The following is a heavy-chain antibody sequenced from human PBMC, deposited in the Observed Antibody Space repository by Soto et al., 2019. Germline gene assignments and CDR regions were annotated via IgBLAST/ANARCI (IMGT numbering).Heavy chain of an antibody. D-gene: IGHD3-10*01. CDR2: FDPEDGET. Sequence: GASVKVSCKGFGYTLTELSMHWVRQAPGKGFEWMGGFDPEDGETIYAQKFQGRVTMTEDTSTDTAYMELSSLRSEDTAVYYCATDTMVRGVYDYYGMDVWGQGTTVTVSS. CDR1: GYTLTELS. V-gene: IGHV1-24*01. J-gene: IGHJ6*02. CDR3: ATDTMVRGVYDYYGMDV.